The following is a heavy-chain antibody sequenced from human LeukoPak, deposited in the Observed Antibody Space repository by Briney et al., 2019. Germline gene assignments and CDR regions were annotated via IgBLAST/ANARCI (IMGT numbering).Heavy chain of an antibody. CDR1: GYTFTGYY. J-gene: IGHJ4*02. CDR3: ARDRHLFWYSSSSDFDY. CDR2: INPNSGGT. V-gene: IGHV1-2*02. D-gene: IGHD6-6*01. Sequence: GASVKVSCKASGYTFTGYYMHWVRQPPGQGLEWMGWINPNSGGTNYAQKFQGRVTMTRDTSTSTAYMELRSLRSDDTAVYYCARDRHLFWYSSSSDFDYWGQGTLVTVSS.